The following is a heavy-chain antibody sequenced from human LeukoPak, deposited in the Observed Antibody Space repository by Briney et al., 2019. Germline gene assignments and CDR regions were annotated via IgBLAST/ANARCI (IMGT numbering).Heavy chain of an antibody. Sequence: GGSLRLSCAASGFTFSRYWMHWVRHAPGKGLVWVSRINGDGSTTSCADSVKGGFTISRDNAKNTLYLQMNSLRAEDTAVYYCATGNYYDSRGYYTFGHWGQGTLVTVSS. V-gene: IGHV3-74*01. CDR1: GFTFSRYW. J-gene: IGHJ1*01. D-gene: IGHD3-22*01. CDR2: INGDGSTT. CDR3: ATGNYYDSRGYYTFGH.